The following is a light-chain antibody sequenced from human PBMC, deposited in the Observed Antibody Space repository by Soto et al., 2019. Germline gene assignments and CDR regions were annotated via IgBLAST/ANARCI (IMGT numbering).Light chain of an antibody. J-gene: IGLJ3*02. V-gene: IGLV1-51*01. CDR1: SSNIGNNY. CDR3: ATGDDSLNTWV. CDR2: DND. Sequence: QSVLTQPPSLSAAPGQRVTISCSGSSSNIGNNYVSWYQQVPVSAPKLLIYDNDDRPSGIPDRFSGSKSGTSATLGITGLQSGDEAVYFCATGDDSLNTWVFGGGTQLTVL.